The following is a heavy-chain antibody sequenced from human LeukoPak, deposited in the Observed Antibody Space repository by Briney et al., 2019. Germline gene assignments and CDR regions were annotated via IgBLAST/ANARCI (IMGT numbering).Heavy chain of an antibody. V-gene: IGHV7-4-1*02. Sequence: GVSVTVSCKASGYTFSSNAINWVRQAPGQGLEWMGWIDTNTGNPTYAQGFTGQFVFSLDTSVSTAYLQISSLKAEDTAEYFCARGYDSSGYFSDWGQGTLVTVSS. D-gene: IGHD3-22*01. CDR3: ARGYDSSGYFSD. CDR1: GYTFSSNA. CDR2: IDTNTGNP. J-gene: IGHJ4*02.